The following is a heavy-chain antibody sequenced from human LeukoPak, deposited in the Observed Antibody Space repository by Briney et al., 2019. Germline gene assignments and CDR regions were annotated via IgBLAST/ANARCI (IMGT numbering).Heavy chain of an antibody. J-gene: IGHJ4*02. CDR1: GFTFSSYS. D-gene: IGHD3-10*01. Sequence: GGSLGLSCAASGFTFSSYSMNWVRQAPGKGLEWVSSISSSSSYIYYADSVKSRFTISRDNAKNSLYLQMNSLRAEDTAVYYCARDLDYYGSGSYYYWGQGTLVTVSS. V-gene: IGHV3-21*01. CDR3: ARDLDYYGSGSYYY. CDR2: ISSSSSYI.